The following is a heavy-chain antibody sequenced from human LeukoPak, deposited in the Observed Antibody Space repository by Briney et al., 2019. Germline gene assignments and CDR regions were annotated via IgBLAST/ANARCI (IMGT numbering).Heavy chain of an antibody. D-gene: IGHD1-1*01. CDR1: GYTFTAYE. V-gene: IGHV1-2*02. CDR3: AREEDCGTDRCSNDH. CDR2: INPKNGGT. J-gene: IGHJ4*02. Sequence: GASVKVSCKASGYTFTAYEMHWVRQAPGQGLEYVGWINPKNGGTNSAQNFQGRVTMTWDTSVSTVYMELSRLRSDDTAVYYCAREEDCGTDRCSNDHWGQGTLVTVSS.